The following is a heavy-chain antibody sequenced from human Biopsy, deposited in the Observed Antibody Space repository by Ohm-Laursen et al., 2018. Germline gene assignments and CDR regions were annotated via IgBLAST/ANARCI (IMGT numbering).Heavy chain of an antibody. CDR1: GDSIRNYY. Sequence: SDTLSLTCTVSGDSIRNYYWSWIRQAPGKGLEWIGYISYSRDTIYNPSLKSRVTMSVDTSKNHFSLNLNSVTAADTAVYYCAGIVLGPTNDAFDIWGQGTMVTVSS. CDR3: AGIVLGPTNDAFDI. CDR2: ISYSRDT. D-gene: IGHD1-26*01. J-gene: IGHJ3*02. V-gene: IGHV4-59*07.